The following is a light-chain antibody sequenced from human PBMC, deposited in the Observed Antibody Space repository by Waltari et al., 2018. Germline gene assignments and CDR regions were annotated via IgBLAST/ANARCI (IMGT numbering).Light chain of an antibody. Sequence: EIVLTQSPATLSLSPGERATLSCRASQRVSSYLAWYQQKPGQAPRLHIYDASNRATGIPARFSGSGSGTDFTLTISSLGPEDFAGYYCQQRSNWPLTFGGGTKVEIK. J-gene: IGKJ4*01. V-gene: IGKV3-11*01. CDR1: QRVSSY. CDR3: QQRSNWPLT. CDR2: DAS.